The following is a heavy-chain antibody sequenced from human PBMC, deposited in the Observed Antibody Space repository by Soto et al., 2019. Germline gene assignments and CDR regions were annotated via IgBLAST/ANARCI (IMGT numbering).Heavy chain of an antibody. J-gene: IGHJ3*02. CDR2: IYYSGST. V-gene: IGHV4-30-4*01. CDR3: ARESSYCSGGSCYSNAFDI. CDR1: GGSISSGDYY. D-gene: IGHD2-15*01. Sequence: SETLSLTCTVSGGSISSGDYYWSWIRQPPGKGLEWIGYIYYSGSTYYNPSLKSRVTISVDTSKNQFSLKLSSVTAADTAVYYCARESSYCSGGSCYSNAFDIWGQGTMVTVSS.